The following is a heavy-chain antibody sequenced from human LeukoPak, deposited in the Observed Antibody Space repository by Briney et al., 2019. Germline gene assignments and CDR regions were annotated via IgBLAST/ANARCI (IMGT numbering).Heavy chain of an antibody. J-gene: IGHJ4*02. CDR3: ARGSHYDSSGYLVDY. CDR1: GFTFSSYE. Sequence: GGSLRLSCADSGFTFSSYEMNWVRQAPGKGLEWVSYISSSGSTIYYADSVKGRFTISRDNAKNSVYLQMNSLRTEDTAVYYCARGSHYDSSGYLVDYWGQGTLVTVSS. CDR2: ISSSGSTI. D-gene: IGHD3-22*01. V-gene: IGHV3-48*03.